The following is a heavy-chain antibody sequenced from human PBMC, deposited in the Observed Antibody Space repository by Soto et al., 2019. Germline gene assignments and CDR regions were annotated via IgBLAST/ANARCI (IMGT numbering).Heavy chain of an antibody. D-gene: IGHD2-21*02. J-gene: IGHJ6*03. CDR3: AKDGRGAGDPPYYYYYMDV. Sequence: GGSLRLSCAASGFTFSSYAMSWVRQAPGKGLEWVSAISGSGGSTYYADSVKGRFTISRDNSKNTLYLQMNSLRAEDTAVYYCAKDGRGAGDPPYYYYYMDVWGKGTTVTVSS. CDR2: ISGSGGST. V-gene: IGHV3-23*01. CDR1: GFTFSSYA.